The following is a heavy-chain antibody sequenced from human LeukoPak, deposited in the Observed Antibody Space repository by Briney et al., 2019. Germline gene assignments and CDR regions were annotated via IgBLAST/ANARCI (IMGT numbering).Heavy chain of an antibody. CDR3: ARDQVLGAPAAIRAYYYYYGMDV. CDR1: GFTFNSYW. V-gene: IGHV3-7*01. J-gene: IGHJ6*02. CDR2: IKQDGSEK. Sequence: GGSLRLSCAASGFTFNSYWMSWVRQAPGKGLEWVANIKQDGSEKYYVDSVKGRFTISRDNAKNSVYLQMNSLRAEDTAVYYCARDQVLGAPAAIRAYYYYYGMDVWGQGTTVTVSS. D-gene: IGHD2-2*02.